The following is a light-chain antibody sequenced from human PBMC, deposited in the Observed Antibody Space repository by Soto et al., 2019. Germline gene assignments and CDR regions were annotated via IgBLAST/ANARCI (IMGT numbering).Light chain of an antibody. CDR3: QQLRSYPST. CDR2: AAS. J-gene: IGKJ4*01. Sequence: IQVTQSPSSLSASVGDRFTVTCRASQDIISYLAWYQQKPGKAPTLLIYAASTLQSGVPSRFSGSGFGTDFTLTISSLQAEDFASYYCQQLRSYPSTFGGGTKVDIK. V-gene: IGKV1-9*01. CDR1: QDIISY.